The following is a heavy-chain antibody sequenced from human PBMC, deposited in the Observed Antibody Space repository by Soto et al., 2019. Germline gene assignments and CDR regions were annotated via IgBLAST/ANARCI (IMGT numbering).Heavy chain of an antibody. Sequence: EVQLLESGGGLVQPGESLRLSCAASGFTFSSYAMSWVRQAPGKGLEWVSVISGSDDSTYYADSVKGRFTITRDNSKNRLYLQMNRLRAEDTAVYYCAKRCSSSTFGYWGQGTLVSVSS. CDR3: AKRCSSSTFGY. J-gene: IGHJ4*02. V-gene: IGHV3-23*01. CDR1: GFTFSSYA. D-gene: IGHD6-6*01. CDR2: ISGSDDST.